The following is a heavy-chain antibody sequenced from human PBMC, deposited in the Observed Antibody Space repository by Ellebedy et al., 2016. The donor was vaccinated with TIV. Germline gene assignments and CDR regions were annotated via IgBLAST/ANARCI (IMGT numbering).Heavy chain of an antibody. CDR2: INYSGRT. Sequence: SETLSLTCTVSGGSISSTSYHWVWFRQPPGRGLEWIGSINYSGRTYYNPSLKSRVTISVDTSKNQFSLKLSSVTAADTAVYYCARLVGATPYFDYWGQGTLVTVSS. J-gene: IGHJ4*02. V-gene: IGHV4-39*07. D-gene: IGHD1-26*01. CDR1: GGSISSTSYH. CDR3: ARLVGATPYFDY.